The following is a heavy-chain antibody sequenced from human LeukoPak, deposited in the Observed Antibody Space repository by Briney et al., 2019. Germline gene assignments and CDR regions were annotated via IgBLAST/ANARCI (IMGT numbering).Heavy chain of an antibody. CDR1: GFTFSSYD. D-gene: IGHD2-15*01. Sequence: PGGSLRLSCAASGFTFSSYDMHWVRQAPGKGLKWVAVISYDGSNKYYADSVKGRLTISRDNSKNTLDLQMNSLRAEDTAVYYCARVPNAVVVVAALDYWGQGTLVTVSS. CDR3: ARVPNAVVVVAALDY. V-gene: IGHV3-30*04. CDR2: ISYDGSNK. J-gene: IGHJ4*02.